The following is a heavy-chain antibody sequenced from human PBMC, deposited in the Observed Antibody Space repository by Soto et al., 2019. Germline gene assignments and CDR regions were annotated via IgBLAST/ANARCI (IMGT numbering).Heavy chain of an antibody. CDR1: GGSISSSSYY. CDR2: IYYRGNT. CDR3: AREGGGYCSGGSCQVDY. D-gene: IGHD2-15*01. V-gene: IGHV4-39*02. Sequence: QLQLQESGPGLVKPSETLSLTCTVSGGSISSSSYYWGWIRQPPGKGLEWIGSIYYRGNTYYNPSTKSRVTISVDTSKIQFYLRLSSVTAADTAVYYCAREGGGYCSGGSCQVDYWGQGTLVTVSS. J-gene: IGHJ4*02.